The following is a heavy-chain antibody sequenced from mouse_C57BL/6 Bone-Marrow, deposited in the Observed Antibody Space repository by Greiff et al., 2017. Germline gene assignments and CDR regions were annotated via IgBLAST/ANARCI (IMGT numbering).Heavy chain of an antibody. CDR3: TAYYGSSCWYFDV. D-gene: IGHD1-1*01. CDR2: IDPEAGDT. CDR1: GFNIKDYY. J-gene: IGHJ1*03. V-gene: IGHV14-1*01. Sequence: EVQLQQSGAELVRPGASVKLSCTASGFNIKDYYMHWVKQRPEQGLEWIGRIDPEAGDTEYALKFQGKATMTADTSSNTAYLQLSSLTSEDTAVYYCTAYYGSSCWYFDVWGTGTTVTVSS.